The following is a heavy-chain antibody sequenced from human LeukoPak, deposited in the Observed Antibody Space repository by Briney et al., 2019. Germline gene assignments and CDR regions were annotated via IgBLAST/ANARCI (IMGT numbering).Heavy chain of an antibody. D-gene: IGHD2-2*01. CDR2: IWYDGSNK. V-gene: IGHV3-33*01. CDR1: GFTFSSYG. Sequence: GGSLRLSCAASGFTFSSYGMHWVRQAPGKGLEWVAVIWYDGSNKYYADSVKGRFTISRDNSKNTLYLQMNSLRAEDTAVYYCARTLSSRIRGYYYYGMDVWGQGTTVTVSS. CDR3: ARTLSSRIRGYYYYGMDV. J-gene: IGHJ6*02.